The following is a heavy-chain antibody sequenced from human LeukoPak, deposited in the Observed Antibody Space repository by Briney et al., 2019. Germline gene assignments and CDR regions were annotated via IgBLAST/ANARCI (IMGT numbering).Heavy chain of an antibody. CDR1: GGTFSSYA. CDR3: ARDEGIAVAGVFDY. D-gene: IGHD6-19*01. Sequence: SAKVSCKASGGTFSSYAISWVRQAPGQGLEWRGRIIPIFGIANYAQKFQGRVTITADKSTSTAYMELSSLRSEDTAVYYCARDEGIAVAGVFDYWGQGTLVTVSS. J-gene: IGHJ4*02. CDR2: IIPIFGIA. V-gene: IGHV1-69*04.